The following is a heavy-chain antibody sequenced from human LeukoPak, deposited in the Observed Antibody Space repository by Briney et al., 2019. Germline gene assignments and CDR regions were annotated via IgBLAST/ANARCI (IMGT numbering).Heavy chain of an antibody. J-gene: IGHJ4*02. CDR2: ISAYNGNT. CDR3: ARAPSNGEFDY. CDR1: GGTFSKYT. Sequence: GASVNVSCKASGGTFSKYTISWVRQRPGQGLEWMGWISAYNGNTNYAQKLQGRVTMTTDTSTSTAYMELRSLRSDDTAVYYCARAPSNGEFDYWGQGTLVTVSS. V-gene: IGHV1-18*01. D-gene: IGHD1-1*01.